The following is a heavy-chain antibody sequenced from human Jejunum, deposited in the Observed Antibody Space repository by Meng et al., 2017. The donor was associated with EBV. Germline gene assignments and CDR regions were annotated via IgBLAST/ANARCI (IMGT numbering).Heavy chain of an antibody. Sequence: QLSLKESGPTLVKPTQTLKLTCTFSGFSLSTIGVGVSWIRQPPGKALEWLALIYWDDDQRFSPSLRSRLTITKDTSKNQVVLTMTNMDPADTGTYFCAHFYDSSGYTDSWGQGTLVTVSS. V-gene: IGHV2-5*02. CDR1: GFSLSTIGVG. D-gene: IGHD3-22*01. CDR2: IYWDDDQ. CDR3: AHFYDSSGYTDS. J-gene: IGHJ5*01.